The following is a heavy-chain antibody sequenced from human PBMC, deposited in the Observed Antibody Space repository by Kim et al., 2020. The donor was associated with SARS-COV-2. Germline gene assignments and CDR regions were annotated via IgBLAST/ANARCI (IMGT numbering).Heavy chain of an antibody. CDR2: IHYSGST. J-gene: IGHJ4*02. Sequence: SETLSLTCTVSSGSISSDAHNWAWIRQPPGKGLEWIGSIHYSGSTSYNPSLERRVTTSIDTSKNQFSLKLTSVTAADTAVYYCVGLAVVGWATIEYWGQGSLVTVSS. CDR1: SGSISSDAHN. D-gene: IGHD5-12*01. CDR3: VGLAVVGWATIEY. V-gene: IGHV4-39*01.